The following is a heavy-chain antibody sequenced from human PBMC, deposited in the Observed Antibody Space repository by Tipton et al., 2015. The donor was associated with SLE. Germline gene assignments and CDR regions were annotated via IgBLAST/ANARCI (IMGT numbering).Heavy chain of an antibody. V-gene: IGHV1-18*01. CDR3: AMLASNYYGSGREGY. D-gene: IGHD3-10*01. Sequence: QSGAEVKKPGASVKVSCKASGYTFTSYGISWVRQAPGQGLEWMGWTSAYNGNTNYAQKLQGRVTMTTDTSTSTAYMELRSLRSDDPAVYYCAMLASNYYGSGREGYWGQGTLVTVSS. CDR2: TSAYNGNT. J-gene: IGHJ4*02. CDR1: GYTFTSYG.